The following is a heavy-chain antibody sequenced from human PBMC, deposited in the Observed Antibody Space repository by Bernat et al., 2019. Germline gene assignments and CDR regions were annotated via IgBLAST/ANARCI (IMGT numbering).Heavy chain of an antibody. CDR2: VSYTGST. V-gene: IGHV4-59*08. CDR3: ARMFPPLTDYYFDS. D-gene: IGHD3-10*02. CDR1: GGSISNYY. J-gene: IGHJ4*02. Sequence: QVQLQESGPGLVKPSETLSLTCTVSGGSISNYYWGWVRQPPGKELEWIGYVSYTGSTHYTPHLKSRATVSLDTSDNQFALNLSSVTAADTAGYYWARMFPPLTDYYFDSWGQGTLVTVSS.